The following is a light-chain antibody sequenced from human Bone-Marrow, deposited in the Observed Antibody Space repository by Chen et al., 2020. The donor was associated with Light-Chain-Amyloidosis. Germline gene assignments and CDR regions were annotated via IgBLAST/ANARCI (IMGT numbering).Light chain of an antibody. V-gene: IGLV3-25*03. J-gene: IGLJ2*01. CDR2: RDT. CDR3: QSADSSGTYEVI. CDR1: DLPTKY. Sequence: DELTQPPSVSVSPGQPASITCAGDDLPTKYAYWYQQKPGQAPVLVIHRDTERPSGISERFSGSSSGTTATLTISGVQAEDEADYHCQSADSSGTYEVIFGGGTKLTVL.